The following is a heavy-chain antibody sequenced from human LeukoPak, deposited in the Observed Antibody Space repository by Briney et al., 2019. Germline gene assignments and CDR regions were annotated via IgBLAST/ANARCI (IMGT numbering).Heavy chain of an antibody. CDR2: ISTDGSST. J-gene: IGHJ4*02. CDR3: SRDLNGDPPR. V-gene: IGHV3-74*01. CDR1: GFTFNNYW. D-gene: IGHD4-17*01. Sequence: GGSLRLSCAASGFTFNNYWMHWVRQAPGKGLVWVSRISTDGSSTSYADSVKDRFTISRDNAKNTLYLQMNSLRAEDTAVYYCSRDLNGDPPRWGQGTLVTVSS.